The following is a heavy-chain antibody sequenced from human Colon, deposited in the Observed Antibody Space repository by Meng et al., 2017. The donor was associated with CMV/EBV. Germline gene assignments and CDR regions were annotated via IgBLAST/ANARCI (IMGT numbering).Heavy chain of an antibody. CDR2: IYTSGST. J-gene: IGHJ5*01. Sequence: SETLSLTCTVSGGSISSYYWSWIRQPAGKGLEWIGRIYTSGSTNYNPSLKSRVTISVDTSKNQFSLRVNSVTAADTAVYYCAREGYSPPIVGALGSWGQGTLVTVSS. CDR3: AREGYSPPIVGALGS. V-gene: IGHV4-4*07. CDR1: GGSISSYY. D-gene: IGHD1-26*01.